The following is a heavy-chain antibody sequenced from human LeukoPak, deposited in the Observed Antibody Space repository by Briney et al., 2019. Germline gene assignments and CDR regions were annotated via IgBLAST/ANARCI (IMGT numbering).Heavy chain of an antibody. V-gene: IGHV3-23*01. J-gene: IGHJ4*02. D-gene: IGHD3-10*01. CDR3: AQKGYGSLTYFDS. Sequence: GGSLRLSCAASGFTFSSYAMSWVRQAPGKGLEWVSGISGSGGSAYYADSVKGRFTISRDNSKNTLYLQMNSLRAEDTAVYYCAQKGYGSLTYFDSWGQGTLVTVSS. CDR2: ISGSGGSA. CDR1: GFTFSSYA.